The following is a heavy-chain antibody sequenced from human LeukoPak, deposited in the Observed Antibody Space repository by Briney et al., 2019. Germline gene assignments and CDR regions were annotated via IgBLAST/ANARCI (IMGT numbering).Heavy chain of an antibody. D-gene: IGHD2-2*01. CDR3: AFTGRERYCSSTSCYSGYY. Sequence: GGSLRLSCAASGFTFSSYAMSWVRQAPGKVLEWVSAISAIGGSTYYADSVKGQFTISRDTSKNTLYLQMNSLRAEDTAVYYCAFTGRERYCSSTSCYSGYYWGQGTLVTVSS. CDR1: GFTFSSYA. CDR2: ISAIGGST. V-gene: IGHV3-23*01. J-gene: IGHJ4*02.